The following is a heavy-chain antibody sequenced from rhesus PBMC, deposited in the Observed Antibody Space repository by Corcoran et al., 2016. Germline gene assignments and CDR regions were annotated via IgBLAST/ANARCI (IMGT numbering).Heavy chain of an antibody. CDR3: ARIAVAGPFDY. Sequence: QVQLQESGPGVVKPSETLSLTCAVSGGSISDSYRWSWLRQPPGKGLEWIGYNYGSSTSTNYNTYLKSRVTISKDTAKKQCSLKLSSVTAADTAVYSCARIAVAGPFDYWGQGVLVTVSA. J-gene: IGHJ4*01. V-gene: IGHV4S10*01. D-gene: IGHD6-37*01. CDR1: GGSISDSYR. CDR2: NYGSSTST.